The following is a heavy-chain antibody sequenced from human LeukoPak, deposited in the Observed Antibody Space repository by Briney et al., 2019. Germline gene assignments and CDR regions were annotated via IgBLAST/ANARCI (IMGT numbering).Heavy chain of an antibody. J-gene: IGHJ5*02. V-gene: IGHV4-59*01. CDR3: AREDNYGDYFLAFDP. D-gene: IGHD4-17*01. CDR2: IYYSGST. Sequence: SETLSLTCTVSGGSISSYYWSWIRQPPGKGLEWIGYIYYSGSTNYNPSLKSRVTISVDTSKNQFSLKLSSVTAADTAVYYCAREDNYGDYFLAFDPWGQGTLVTVSS. CDR1: GGSISSYY.